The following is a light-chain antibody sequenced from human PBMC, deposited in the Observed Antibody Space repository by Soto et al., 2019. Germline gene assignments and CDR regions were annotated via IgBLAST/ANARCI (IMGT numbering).Light chain of an antibody. Sequence: EVLLTQSPATLSVSPGESVTLSCRASQSINTFLAWYQQKPGQAPRLLIYDASSRAAGVPARFSGRGSGTGFTLTINSLEPEDFAVYLCQQRSIWPLTLGGGTRVE. V-gene: IGKV3-11*01. CDR2: DAS. CDR1: QSINTF. CDR3: QQRSIWPLT. J-gene: IGKJ4*01.